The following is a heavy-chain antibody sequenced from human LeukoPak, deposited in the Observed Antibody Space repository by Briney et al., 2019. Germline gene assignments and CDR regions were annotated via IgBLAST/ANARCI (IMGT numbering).Heavy chain of an antibody. J-gene: IGHJ4*02. CDR3: ARPVGGSSWYYFDY. CDR2: INPNSGGT. D-gene: IGHD6-13*01. CDR1: GYTFTGYY. Sequence: GASVKVSCKASGYTFTGYYIHWVRQAPGQGLEWMGRINPNSGGTNYAQKFQGRVSMTRDTSISTAYMELSSLTSDDTAVYYCARPVGGSSWYYFDYWGQGTLVTVSS. V-gene: IGHV1-2*06.